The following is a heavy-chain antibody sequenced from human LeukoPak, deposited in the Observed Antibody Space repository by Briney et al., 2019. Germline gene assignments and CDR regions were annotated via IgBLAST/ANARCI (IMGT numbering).Heavy chain of an antibody. Sequence: QPGGSLRLSCAASGFTFSSYGMTWVRQAPGKGLEWVSGISASGDNIDYADSVKGRFIISRDNSKNTLYLQMNSLRAEDTAVYYCARGRDGYTLIDAFDIWGQGTMVTVSS. V-gene: IGHV3-23*01. J-gene: IGHJ3*02. CDR2: ISASGDNI. CDR1: GFTFSSYG. D-gene: IGHD5-24*01. CDR3: ARGRDGYTLIDAFDI.